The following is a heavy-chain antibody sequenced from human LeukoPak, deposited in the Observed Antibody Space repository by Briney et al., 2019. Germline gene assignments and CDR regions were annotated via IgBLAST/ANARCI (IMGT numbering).Heavy chain of an antibody. CDR2: IWYDGSNK. Sequence: GGSLRLSCAASGFTFSSYGMHWVRQAPGKGLAWVAVIWYDGSNKYYADSVKGRFTISRDNSKNTLYLQMTSLRAEDTAVYYCARGKNFWSGYSNDRRPYSRGYNWFDPWGQGTLVTVSS. CDR1: GFTFSSYG. D-gene: IGHD3-3*01. V-gene: IGHV3-33*01. CDR3: ARGKNFWSGYSNDRRPYSRGYNWFDP. J-gene: IGHJ5*02.